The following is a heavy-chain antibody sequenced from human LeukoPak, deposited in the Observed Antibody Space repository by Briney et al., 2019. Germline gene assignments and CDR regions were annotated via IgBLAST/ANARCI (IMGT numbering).Heavy chain of an antibody. CDR2: ISWDGGST. V-gene: IGHV3-43D*03. CDR3: AKEAYGDFWSGYRGYYYYYMDV. Sequence: GGSLRLSCAASGFTFDDYAMHWVRQAPGKGLEWVSLISWDGGSTYYADSVKGRFTISRDNSKNSLYLQMNSLRAEDTALYYCAKEAYGDFWSGYRGYYYYYMDVWGKGTTVIVSS. D-gene: IGHD3-3*01. CDR1: GFTFDDYA. J-gene: IGHJ6*03.